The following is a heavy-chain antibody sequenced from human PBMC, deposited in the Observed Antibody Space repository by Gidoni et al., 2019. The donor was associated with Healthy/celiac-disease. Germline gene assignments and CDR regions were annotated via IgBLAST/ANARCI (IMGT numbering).Heavy chain of an antibody. CDR3: ARDRGTSSSWVRYYYYGMDV. CDR1: GFTVSSYA. V-gene: IGHV3-30*04. D-gene: IGHD6-13*01. Sequence: QVQLVESGGGGVQPGRSLRLSCAASGFTVSSYAMHWVRQAPGKGLEWVAVISYDGSHKYYAASVKGRFTISRDNSKNTLYLQMNSLRAEDTAVYYCARDRGTSSSWVRYYYYGMDVWGQGTTVTVAS. J-gene: IGHJ6*02. CDR2: ISYDGSHK.